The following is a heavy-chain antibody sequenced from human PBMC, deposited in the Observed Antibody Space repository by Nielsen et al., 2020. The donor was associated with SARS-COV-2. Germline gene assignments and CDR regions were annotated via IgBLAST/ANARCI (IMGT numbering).Heavy chain of an antibody. Sequence: SETLSLTCAVYGGSFSGYYWTWIRQPPGKGLEWIGEINHSGSTYYNPSLKSRVTISVDRSKNQFSLKLSSVTAADTAVYYCARVDLDAFDIWGQGTMVTVSS. CDR3: ARVDLDAFDI. V-gene: IGHV4-34*01. CDR1: GGSFSGYY. D-gene: IGHD3-9*01. CDR2: INHSGST. J-gene: IGHJ3*02.